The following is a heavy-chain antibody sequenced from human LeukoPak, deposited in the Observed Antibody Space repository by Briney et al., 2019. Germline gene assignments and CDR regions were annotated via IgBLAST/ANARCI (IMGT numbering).Heavy chain of an antibody. CDR1: GFTFSSYG. D-gene: IGHD5-12*01. Sequence: GGSLRLSCAASGFTFSSYGMHWVRQAPGKGLEWVAVISYDGSNKYYADSVKGRFTISRDNSKNTLYLQMNSLRAEDTAVYYCAKDVSEGYDSGGYWGQGTLVTVSS. CDR3: AKDVSEGYDSGGY. CDR2: ISYDGSNK. V-gene: IGHV3-30*18. J-gene: IGHJ4*02.